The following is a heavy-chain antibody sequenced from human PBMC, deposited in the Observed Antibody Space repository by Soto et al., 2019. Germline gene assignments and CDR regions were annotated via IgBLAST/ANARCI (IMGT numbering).Heavy chain of an antibody. CDR3: ARSPPSSYYGGSGTFDY. D-gene: IGHD3-10*01. Sequence: SETLSLTCTVSGGFTSTNNWWSWVRQPPGKGLEWIGDAYHSGSTEYNPSLKSRVSISVDKSKNQISLKLTSATAADTAVYYCARSPPSSYYGGSGTFDYWGQGTLVTVSS. J-gene: IGHJ4*02. CDR2: AYHSGST. CDR1: GGFTSTNNW. V-gene: IGHV4-4*02.